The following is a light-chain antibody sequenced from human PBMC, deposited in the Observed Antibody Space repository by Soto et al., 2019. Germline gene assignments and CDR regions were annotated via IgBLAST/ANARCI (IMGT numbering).Light chain of an antibody. Sequence: ELVMTQSPVTLSVSPGERATLSCRASQSVSSNLAWYQQKPGQAPRLLFYGASTRATGIPARISGSGSGTDLTITISSLQSEDFEVYDGQQYSNWPLTFGGGTKVDIK. CDR2: GAS. J-gene: IGKJ4*01. CDR1: QSVSSN. V-gene: IGKV3-15*01. CDR3: QQYSNWPLT.